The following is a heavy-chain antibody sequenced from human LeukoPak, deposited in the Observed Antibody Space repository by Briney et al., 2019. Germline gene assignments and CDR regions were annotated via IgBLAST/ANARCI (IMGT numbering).Heavy chain of an antibody. CDR1: GFTFSSYA. CDR2: ISGSGGST. V-gene: IGHV3-23*01. J-gene: IGHJ4*02. D-gene: IGHD6-19*01. CDR3: AKAPGYSSGYFDY. Sequence: GGSLRLSCAASGFTFSSYAMSWVRQAPGKGLEWVSGISGSGGSTYYADSVKGRFTISRDNSKNTLYLQMNSLRAEDTAIYYCAKAPGYSSGYFDYWGQGTLVTVSS.